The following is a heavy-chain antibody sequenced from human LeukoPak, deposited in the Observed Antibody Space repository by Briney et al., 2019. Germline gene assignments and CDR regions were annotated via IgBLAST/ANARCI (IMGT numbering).Heavy chain of an antibody. CDR1: GFTFSSYE. V-gene: IGHV3-48*03. CDR2: ISSSGSSI. CDR3: ARDNGDPRTYFDY. J-gene: IGHJ4*02. Sequence: GGSLRFSCAASGFTFSSYEMNGVRQAPGKGLEWISYISSSGSSIYYVDSVKGRFTISRDNAKNSLYLQMNSLRAEDTAVYYCARDNGDPRTYFDYWGQGTLVTVSS. D-gene: IGHD4-17*01.